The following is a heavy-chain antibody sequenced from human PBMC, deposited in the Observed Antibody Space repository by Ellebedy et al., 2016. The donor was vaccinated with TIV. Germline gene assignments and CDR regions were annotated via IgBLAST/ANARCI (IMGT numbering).Heavy chain of an antibody. CDR1: GGTFSSYA. CDR2: IIPILGIA. Sequence: SVKVSCXASGGTFSSYAISWVRQAPGQGLEWMGRIIPILGIANYAQKFQGRVTITADKSTSTAYMELSSLRSEDTAVYYCARAYGYFYDAFDIWGQGTMVTVSS. D-gene: IGHD3-3*01. V-gene: IGHV1-69*04. CDR3: ARAYGYFYDAFDI. J-gene: IGHJ3*02.